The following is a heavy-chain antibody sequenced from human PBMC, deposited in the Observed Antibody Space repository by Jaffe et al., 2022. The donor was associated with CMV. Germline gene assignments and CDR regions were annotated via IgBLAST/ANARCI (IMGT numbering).Heavy chain of an antibody. CDR2: INHSGST. J-gene: IGHJ4*02. D-gene: IGHD6-13*01. V-gene: IGHV4-34*01. CDR3: ARAFRVGSWSPFDY. CDR1: GGSFSGYY. Sequence: QVQLQQWGAGLLKPSETLSLTCAVYGGSFSGYYWSWIRQPPGKGLEWIGEINHSGSTNYNPSLKSRVTISVDTSKNQFSLKLSSVTAADTAVYYCARAFRVGSWSPFDYWGQGTLVTVSS.